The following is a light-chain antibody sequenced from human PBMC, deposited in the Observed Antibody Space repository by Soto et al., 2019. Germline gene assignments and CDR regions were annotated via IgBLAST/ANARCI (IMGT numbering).Light chain of an antibody. V-gene: IGLV2-14*01. CDR2: DVS. J-gene: IGLJ1*01. Sequence: QSALTQPASVSGSPGQSITISCTGTSSDVGGYNDVSWYQQHPGKAPKLMIYDVSNRPSGVSNRFSGSKSANTASLTISGLQAEDEADYYCSSDTSISARVFGTGTKLTVL. CDR3: SSDTSISARV. CDR1: SSDVGGYND.